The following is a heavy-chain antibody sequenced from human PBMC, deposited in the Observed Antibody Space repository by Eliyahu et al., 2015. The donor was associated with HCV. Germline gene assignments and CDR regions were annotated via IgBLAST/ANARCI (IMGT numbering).Heavy chain of an antibody. CDR3: ARGSPAGSLVGADY. D-gene: IGHD1-26*01. CDR2: IYPGDSDT. Sequence: EVQLVQSGAEVKKPGESLKISCKGSGYSFTTHWIGWVRQMPGKGLEWMGIIYPGDSDTKYSPSFQGQVSISADRSINTAFLQWSSLKASDTAMYYCARGSPAGSLVGADYWGQGTLVTVSS. J-gene: IGHJ4*02. CDR1: GYSFTTHW. V-gene: IGHV5-51*01.